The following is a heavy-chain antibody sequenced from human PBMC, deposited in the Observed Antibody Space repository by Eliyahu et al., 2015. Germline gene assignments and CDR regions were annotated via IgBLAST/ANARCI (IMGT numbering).Heavy chain of an antibody. D-gene: IGHD4-17*01. CDR3: ARGGDRFDY. J-gene: IGHJ4*02. V-gene: IGHV3-33*01. CDR1: GFTFSSYG. Sequence: QVQLVESGGGVVQPGRSLRLSCAASGFTFSSYGMHWVRQAPGQGAEWGAGIWYDGSNKYYADSVKGRFTISRDNSKNTLYLQMNSLRAEDTAVYYCARGGDRFDYWGQGTLVTVSS. CDR2: IWYDGSNK.